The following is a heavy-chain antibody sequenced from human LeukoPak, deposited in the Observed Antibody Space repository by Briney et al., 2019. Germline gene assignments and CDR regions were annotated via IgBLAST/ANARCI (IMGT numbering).Heavy chain of an antibody. J-gene: IGHJ4*02. CDR1: GFTFCEYY. D-gene: IGHD5-12*01. Sequence: GGSLRLSCAVSGFTFCEYYKSWIRQAPGKGLEWVSYISSSGSTINYAAFVKGRFTISRDNAKNSLYLQMNRLRAEDTAVYYCAREPQDSGYDYWGQGTLVTVSP. CDR2: ISSSGSTI. CDR3: AREPQDSGYDY. V-gene: IGHV3-11*01.